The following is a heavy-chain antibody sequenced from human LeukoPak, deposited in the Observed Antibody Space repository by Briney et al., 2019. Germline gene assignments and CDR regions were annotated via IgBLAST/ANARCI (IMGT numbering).Heavy chain of an antibody. D-gene: IGHD6-25*01. J-gene: IGHJ4*02. CDR3: AKATAATTYFDH. CDR1: GFTFSSYW. V-gene: IGHV3-74*01. Sequence: GGSLRLSCAVSGFTFSSYWMHWVRQAPGKGLVWVSRINSDGSSTSYADSVKGRFTISRDNAKNTLYLQINSLRAEDTAVYYCAKATAATTYFDHWGQGTRVTVSS. CDR2: INSDGSST.